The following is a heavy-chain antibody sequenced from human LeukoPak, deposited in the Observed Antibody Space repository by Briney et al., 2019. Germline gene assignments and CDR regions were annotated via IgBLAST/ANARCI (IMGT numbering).Heavy chain of an antibody. CDR3: ARPGPGIAAAGIDP. CDR1: GGSISSSSYY. CDR2: IYHSGST. J-gene: IGHJ5*02. D-gene: IGHD6-13*01. V-gene: IGHV4-39*01. Sequence: SQTLSLTCTVSGGSISSSSYYWGWIRQPPGKGLEWIGSIYHSGSTYYNPSLKSRVTISVDTSKNQFSLKLSSVTAADTAVYYCARPGPGIAAAGIDPWGQGTLVTVSS.